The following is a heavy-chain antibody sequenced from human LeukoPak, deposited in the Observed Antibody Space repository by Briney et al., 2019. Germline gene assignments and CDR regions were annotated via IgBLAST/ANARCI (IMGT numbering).Heavy chain of an antibody. V-gene: IGHV3-23*01. CDR1: GFTFSSYA. J-gene: IGHJ6*03. Sequence: GGSLRLSCAASGFTFSSYAMSWVRQAPGKGLEWVSAISGSGGSTYYADSVKGRFTISRDNSKNTLYLQMNSLRAEDTAVYYCARLQVGDSSSWYRYYYYYYMDVWGKGTTVTVSS. CDR2: ISGSGGST. CDR3: ARLQVGDSSSWYRYYYYYYMDV. D-gene: IGHD6-13*01.